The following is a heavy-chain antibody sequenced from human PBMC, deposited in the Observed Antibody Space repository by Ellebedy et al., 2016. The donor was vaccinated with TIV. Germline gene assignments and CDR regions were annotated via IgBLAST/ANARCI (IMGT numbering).Heavy chain of an antibody. CDR2: IYYSGST. D-gene: IGHD4-17*01. Sequence: MPGGSLRLSCTVSGGSISSSSYYWGWIRQPPGKGLEWIGSIYYSGSTYYNPSLKSRVTMSVDTSKNPFSLRLSSVTAADTAVYYCARERPDRGYGDLENWFDPWGQGTLVTVSS. CDR3: ARERPDRGYGDLENWFDP. J-gene: IGHJ5*02. V-gene: IGHV4-39*07. CDR1: GGSISSSSYY.